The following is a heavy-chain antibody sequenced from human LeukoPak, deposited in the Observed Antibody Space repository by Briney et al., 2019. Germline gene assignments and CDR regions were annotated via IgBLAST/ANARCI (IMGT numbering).Heavy chain of an antibody. J-gene: IGHJ5*02. V-gene: IGHV3-21*01. Sequence: TGGSLRLSCAASGFTFSTYSMNWVRQAPGRGLEWVSSISSSSKYIYYADSVKGRFTISRDDAKNSLSLQMNSLRAEDRAVYYCARDLDIVVVPASWFYPWGQGTLVTVSS. CDR1: GFTFSTYS. D-gene: IGHD2-2*03. CDR3: ARDLDIVVVPASWFYP. CDR2: ISSSSKYI.